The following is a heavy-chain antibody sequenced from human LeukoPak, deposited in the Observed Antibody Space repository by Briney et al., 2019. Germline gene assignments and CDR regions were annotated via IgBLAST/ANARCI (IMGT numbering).Heavy chain of an antibody. J-gene: IGHJ4*02. CDR2: IRSRAYGGAT. CDR3: TRGEVQLDY. CDR1: GFTFGDYV. D-gene: IGHD3/OR15-3a*01. V-gene: IGHV3-49*04. Sequence: PGRSLRLSCTASGFTFGDYVLTWVRQAPGKGLEWVGFIRSRAYGGATEYAASVRGRFTISRDDSKSIAYLQMNSLKTEDTAVYYCTRGEVQLDYWGQGTLVTVSS.